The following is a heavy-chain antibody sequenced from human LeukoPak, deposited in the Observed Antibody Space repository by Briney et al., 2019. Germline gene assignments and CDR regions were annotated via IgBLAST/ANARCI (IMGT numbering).Heavy chain of an antibody. Sequence: PSGTLSLTCAVSGGCISSSNWWSWVRQPPGKGLEWSGEIYHSGSTNYNPSLKSRVTISVDTSKNQFSLKLSSVTAADTAVYYCARGGGNMVRGVTNWFDPWGQGTLVTVSS. CDR1: GGCISSSNW. J-gene: IGHJ5*02. CDR2: IYHSGST. D-gene: IGHD3-10*01. V-gene: IGHV4-4*02. CDR3: ARGGGNMVRGVTNWFDP.